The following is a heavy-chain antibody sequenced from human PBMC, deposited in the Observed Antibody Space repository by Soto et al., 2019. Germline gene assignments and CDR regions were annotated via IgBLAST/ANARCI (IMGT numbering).Heavy chain of an antibody. CDR3: ARDVPQYYYDSSGYYLDY. Sequence: GASVKVSCKASGYTFTSYGISWVRQAPGQGLEWMGWISAYNGNTNYAQKLQGRVTMTTDTSTSTAYMELRSLRSDDTAVYYCARDVPQYYYDSSGYYLDYWGQGTLVTVSS. D-gene: IGHD3-22*01. CDR1: GYTFTSYG. V-gene: IGHV1-18*01. CDR2: ISAYNGNT. J-gene: IGHJ4*02.